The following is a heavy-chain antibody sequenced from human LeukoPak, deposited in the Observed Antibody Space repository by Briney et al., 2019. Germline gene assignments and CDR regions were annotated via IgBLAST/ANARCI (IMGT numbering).Heavy chain of an antibody. Sequence: ASVKVSCKASGYTFTGYYMHWVRQAPGQGLEWMGWINPNSGGTNYAQKFQDRVTMTRDTSISTAYMELSRLRSDDTAVYYCARVPIFGVVPPNWFDPWGQGTLVTVSS. CDR3: ARVPIFGVVPPNWFDP. D-gene: IGHD3-3*01. J-gene: IGHJ5*02. CDR2: INPNSGGT. V-gene: IGHV1-2*02. CDR1: GYTFTGYY.